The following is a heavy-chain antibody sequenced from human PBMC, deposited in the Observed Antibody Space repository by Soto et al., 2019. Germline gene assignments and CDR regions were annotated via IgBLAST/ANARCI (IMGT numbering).Heavy chain of an antibody. J-gene: IGHJ5*02. D-gene: IGHD3-3*01. CDR1: GYTFTSYA. Sequence: QVQLVQSGAEVKKPGASVKVSCKASGYTFTSYAMHWVRQAPGQRLEWMGWINAGNGNTKYSQKFQGRVTITRDTSASTAYMELSRLRSEDTAVYYCARVGVADINWFDPWGQGTLVTVSS. CDR3: ARVGVADINWFDP. V-gene: IGHV1-3*01. CDR2: INAGNGNT.